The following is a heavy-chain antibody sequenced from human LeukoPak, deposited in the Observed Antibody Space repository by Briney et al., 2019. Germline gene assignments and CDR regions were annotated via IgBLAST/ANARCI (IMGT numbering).Heavy chain of an antibody. CDR1: GGSISSSSYY. Sequence: PSETLSLTCSVSGGSISSSSYYWGWIRQPPGKGLEWIGTVYYTGNTYYNPSLKSRVTISVDKSKNHFSLKLSSVTAADTAVYYCARGPAAGSAENWFDPWGQGTQVTVSS. J-gene: IGHJ5*02. CDR2: VYYTGNT. CDR3: ARGPAAGSAENWFDP. D-gene: IGHD6-13*01. V-gene: IGHV4-39*07.